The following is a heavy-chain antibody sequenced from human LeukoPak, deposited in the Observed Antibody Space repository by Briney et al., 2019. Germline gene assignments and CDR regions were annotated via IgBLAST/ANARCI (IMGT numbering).Heavy chain of an antibody. CDR1: GGSISSSSYY. V-gene: IGHV4-39*07. J-gene: IGHJ4*02. CDR3: ARGTVEWELGAYFDY. Sequence: SETLSLTCTVSGGSISSSSYYWGWIRQPPGKGLEWIGNIYYSGSTYYNPSLKSRVTISVDTSKNQFSLKLSSVTAADTAVYYCARGTVEWELGAYFDYWGQGTLVTVSS. CDR2: IYYSGST. D-gene: IGHD1-26*01.